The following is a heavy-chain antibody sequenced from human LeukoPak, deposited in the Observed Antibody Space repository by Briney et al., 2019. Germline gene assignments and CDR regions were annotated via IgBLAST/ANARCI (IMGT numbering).Heavy chain of an antibody. CDR3: AIRMPQWRTQSEY. D-gene: IGHD6-19*01. V-gene: IGHV1-8*01. CDR1: GYTFTSYD. J-gene: IGHJ4*02. Sequence: ASVKVSCKASGYTFTSYDINWVRQATGHGLEWMGWMNPNSGNTGYAQKFQGRVTMTRNTSISTAYMELSSLRSEDTAVYYCAIRMPQWRTQSEYWGQGTLVIVSS. CDR2: MNPNSGNT.